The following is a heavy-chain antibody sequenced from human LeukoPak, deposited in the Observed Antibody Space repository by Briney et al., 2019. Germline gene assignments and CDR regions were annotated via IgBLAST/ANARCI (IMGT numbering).Heavy chain of an antibody. D-gene: IGHD2-15*01. Sequence: ASVKVSCKASGYTFSSYGITWVRQAPGQGLEWMGRISGYSGNTKYAQKLQGRVTMTTDTSTSTAYMELRSLRSEDTAVYYCARDSRECSGGSCYASYPGDSWGQGTLVTVSS. CDR1: GYTFSSYG. CDR3: ARDSRECSGGSCYASYPGDS. V-gene: IGHV1-18*01. J-gene: IGHJ4*02. CDR2: ISGYSGNT.